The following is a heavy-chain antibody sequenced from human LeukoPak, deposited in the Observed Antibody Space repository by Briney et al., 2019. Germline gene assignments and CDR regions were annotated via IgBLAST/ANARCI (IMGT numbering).Heavy chain of an antibody. D-gene: IGHD1-26*01. CDR3: ARAGLEWELHPKPFDY. CDR1: GFTFSSYA. Sequence: QPGRSLRLSCAASGFTFSSYAMHWVRQAPGKGLEWVAVISYDGSNKYYADSVKGRFTISRDNSKNTLYLQMNSLRAEDTAVYYCARAGLEWELHPKPFDYWGQGTLVTVS. CDR2: ISYDGSNK. V-gene: IGHV3-30-3*01. J-gene: IGHJ4*02.